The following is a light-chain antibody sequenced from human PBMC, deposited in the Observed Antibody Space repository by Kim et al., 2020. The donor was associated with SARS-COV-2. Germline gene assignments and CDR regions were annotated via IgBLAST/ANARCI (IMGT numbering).Light chain of an antibody. CDR2: TDN. CDR1: STNIGRIP. V-gene: IGLV1-44*01. J-gene: IGLJ2*01. Sequence: GQKGTTPCVGCSTNIGRIPVTCYYRLPGAAPPLLIYTDNRRPSGVPYRSSYCKSGASASLLISASQQEEEDAYYCEAWDNSLNSPVFGGGTKVTVL. CDR3: EAWDNSLNSPV.